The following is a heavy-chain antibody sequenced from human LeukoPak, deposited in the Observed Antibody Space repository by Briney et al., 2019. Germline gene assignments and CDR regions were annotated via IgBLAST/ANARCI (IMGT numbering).Heavy chain of an antibody. Sequence: GGSLRLSCAASGFTFGSCWMHWVRQAPGKGLVWISRISSDGSTTSFADSVKGRFSISRDNAKNTLYLQMNSLTAEDTAVYYCARTGGGGPLGSYAYWGQGTPVTVSS. CDR1: GFTFGSCW. CDR3: ARTGGGGPLGSYAY. CDR2: ISSDGSTT. V-gene: IGHV3-74*01. J-gene: IGHJ4*02. D-gene: IGHD3-16*01.